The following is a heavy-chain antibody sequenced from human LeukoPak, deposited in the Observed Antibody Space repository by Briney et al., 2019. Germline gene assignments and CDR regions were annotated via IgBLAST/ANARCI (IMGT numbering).Heavy chain of an antibody. CDR3: ARLGNTYGSGTPDY. CDR1: GYTFTSYG. D-gene: IGHD3-10*01. Sequence: ASAKVSCKASGYTFTSYGISWVRQAPGQGLEWMGWISAYNGNTNYAQKLQGRVTMTTDTSTSTAYMELRSLRSDDTAVYYCARLGNTYGSGTPDYWGQGTLVTVSS. CDR2: ISAYNGNT. J-gene: IGHJ4*02. V-gene: IGHV1-18*01.